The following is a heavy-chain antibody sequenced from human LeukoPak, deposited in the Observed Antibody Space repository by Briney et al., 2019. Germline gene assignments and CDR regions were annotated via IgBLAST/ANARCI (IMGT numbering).Heavy chain of an antibody. CDR2: ISYDGSNK. CDR1: GFTFSSYA. V-gene: IGHV3-30-3*01. CDR3: ARGGIQLWSLFPFDYFDY. Sequence: GGSQRLSCAASGFTFSSYAMHCVRQAPGKGLEWVAVISYDGSNKYYADSVKGRFTISRDNSKNTLYLQMNSLRAEDTAVYYCARGGIQLWSLFPFDYFDYWGQGTLVTVSS. D-gene: IGHD5-18*01. J-gene: IGHJ4*02.